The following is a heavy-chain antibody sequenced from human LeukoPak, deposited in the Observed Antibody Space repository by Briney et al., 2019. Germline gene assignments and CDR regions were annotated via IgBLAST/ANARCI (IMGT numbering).Heavy chain of an antibody. Sequence: ASVKVSCKASGYTFTCYYMHWVRQAPGQGLEWMGRINPNSGGTNYAQKFQGRVTMTRDTSISTAYMELSRLRSDDTAVYYCARGSWQWGSTTEQTLRHYYYYYMDVWGKGTTVTVSS. CDR2: INPNSGGT. J-gene: IGHJ6*03. CDR1: GYTFTCYY. V-gene: IGHV1-2*06. CDR3: ARGSWQWGSTTEQTLRHYYYYYMDV. D-gene: IGHD6-19*01.